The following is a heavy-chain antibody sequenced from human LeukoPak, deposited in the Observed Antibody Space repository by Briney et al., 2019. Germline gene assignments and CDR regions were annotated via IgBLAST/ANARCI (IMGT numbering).Heavy chain of an antibody. CDR3: ARVLYDSSGYKVLGY. CDR2: MNPNSGNT. CDR1: GYTFTSYD. V-gene: IGHV1-8*01. J-gene: IGHJ4*02. Sequence: ASVKASCKASGYTFTSYDINWVRQATGQGLEWMGWMNPNSGNTGYAQKFQGRVTMTRNTSISTAYMELSSLRSEDTAVYYCARVLYDSSGYKVLGYWGQGTLVTVSS. D-gene: IGHD3-22*01.